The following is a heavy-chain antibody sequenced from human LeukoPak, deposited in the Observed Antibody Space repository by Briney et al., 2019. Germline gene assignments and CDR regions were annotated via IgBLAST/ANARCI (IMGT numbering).Heavy chain of an antibody. CDR1: GGSISSYY. V-gene: IGHV4-59*01. Sequence: PSETLSLTCTVSGGSISSYYWSWIRQPPGKGLEWIGYIYYSGSTNYNPSLKSRVTISVDTSKNQFSLKLSSVTAADTAVYYCARGGGSDAFDIWGQGTMVTVSS. CDR3: ARGGGSDAFDI. D-gene: IGHD3-16*01. CDR2: IYYSGST. J-gene: IGHJ3*02.